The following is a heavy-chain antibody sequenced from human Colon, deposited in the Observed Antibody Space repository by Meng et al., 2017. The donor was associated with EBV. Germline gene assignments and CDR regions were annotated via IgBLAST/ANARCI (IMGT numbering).Heavy chain of an antibody. CDR1: GGSVRGQD. CDR3: ARTFGYCSKNNCPRTLGY. J-gene: IGHJ4*02. V-gene: IGHV4-34*01. Sequence: QQGGDGRWKPAGPRSRASGASGGSVRGQDCSGHPNFPGRTLECIGDINHSGSANYNPSLRSRVTISVDTSKNQTFLNLHSVTAADTAVYHCARTFGYCSKNNCPRTLGYWGQGTLVTVSS. CDR2: INHSGSA. D-gene: IGHD2-2*03.